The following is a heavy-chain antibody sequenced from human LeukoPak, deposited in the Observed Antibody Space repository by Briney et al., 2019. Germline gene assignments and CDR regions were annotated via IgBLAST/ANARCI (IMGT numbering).Heavy chain of an antibody. J-gene: IGHJ3*02. V-gene: IGHV3-74*01. Sequence: PGGSPRLSCAVSGFTFSRHWMHWVRQVPGKGLVWVSRITSDGSSTRYADSVKGRFTISRDNAKNTMYLQMNSLRAEDTAVYYCARERYGSGPDGFDIWGQGTMVTVSS. CDR2: ITSDGSST. CDR1: GFTFSRHW. D-gene: IGHD2-15*01. CDR3: ARERYGSGPDGFDI.